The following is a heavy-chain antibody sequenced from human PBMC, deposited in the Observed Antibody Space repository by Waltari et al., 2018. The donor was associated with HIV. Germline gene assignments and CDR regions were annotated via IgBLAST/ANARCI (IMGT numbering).Heavy chain of an antibody. CDR2: IWYDGENK. J-gene: IGHJ4*02. CDR3: ARGGYYYDISGYYHY. D-gene: IGHD3-22*01. Sequence: QVQLVESGGGVVQPGRSLRLPWAASGFTFSNFAMPWVRQAPGKGLEWVAVIWYDGENKYYADSVKGRFTISRDNSKNTLYLQMNSLRVEDTAVYYCARGGYYYDISGYYHYWGQGTLVTVSS. V-gene: IGHV3-33*01. CDR1: GFTFSNFA.